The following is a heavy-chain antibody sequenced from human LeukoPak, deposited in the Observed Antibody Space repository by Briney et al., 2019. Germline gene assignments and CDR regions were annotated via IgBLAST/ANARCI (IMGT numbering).Heavy chain of an antibody. V-gene: IGHV4-31*03. J-gene: IGHJ4*02. CDR1: GGSVSRGGYY. D-gene: IGHD1-26*01. CDR2: TSYSEGT. Sequence: PSETLSLTCTVSGGSVSRGGYYWNWIRQHPGKGLEWIGFTSYSEGTYYNPSLMSRITISVDRSQNQLSLKMRDVTDADTAVYFCATADWESFYFDSWGQGALVAVSS. CDR3: ATADWESFYFDS.